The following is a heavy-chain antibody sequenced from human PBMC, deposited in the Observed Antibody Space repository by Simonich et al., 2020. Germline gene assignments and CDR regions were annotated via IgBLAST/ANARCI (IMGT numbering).Heavy chain of an antibody. J-gene: IGHJ2*01. CDR2: RREDGSGK. V-gene: IGHV3-7*01. CDR1: GFTFSSYW. Sequence: EVQLVESGGGLVQPGGSLRLSCAASGFTFSSYWMSWVRQARCEGVGWGGHRREDGSGKYYGDSVKGRFTISRDNAKNSLYLQMNILRAEDTAVYYCAGEYSSSSDPYWYFDLWGRGTLVTVSS. CDR3: AGEYSSSSDPYWYFDL. D-gene: IGHD6-6*01.